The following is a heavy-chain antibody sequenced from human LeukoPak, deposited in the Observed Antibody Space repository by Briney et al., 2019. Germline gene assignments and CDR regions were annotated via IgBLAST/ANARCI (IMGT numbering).Heavy chain of an antibody. D-gene: IGHD3-10*01. Sequence: GGSLRLSCAASGFSFTAYSMNWVRQAPGRGLEWISYIGPGGDIYYADSVTGRFTVSRDTAKNSLYLQMNGLRLEDTAVYYCARDDYYGSGSIFDYWGQGTLVTVSS. CDR3: ARDDYYGSGSIFDY. CDR2: IGPGGDI. V-gene: IGHV3-48*01. CDR1: GFSFTAYS. J-gene: IGHJ4*02.